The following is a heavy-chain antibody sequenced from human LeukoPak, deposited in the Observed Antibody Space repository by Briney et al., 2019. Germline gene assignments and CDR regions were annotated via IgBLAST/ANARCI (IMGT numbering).Heavy chain of an antibody. Sequence: PGGSLRLACAASGITFSSYGMSWVRQAPGKGLEWVSSISSTGGTTYYADSVKGRFTISRDNAKNSLYLQMNSLRAEDTAVYYCARDVFVGTSGWYYWGQGTLVTVSS. CDR1: GITFSSYG. J-gene: IGHJ4*02. D-gene: IGHD6-19*01. CDR3: ARDVFVGTSGWYY. CDR2: ISSTGGTT. V-gene: IGHV3-23*01.